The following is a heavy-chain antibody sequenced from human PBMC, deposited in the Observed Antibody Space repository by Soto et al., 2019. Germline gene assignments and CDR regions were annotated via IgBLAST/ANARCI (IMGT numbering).Heavy chain of an antibody. CDR3: ARAGPMTTVTIDS. V-gene: IGHV4-31*03. J-gene: IGHJ5*01. CDR2: IYYSGST. D-gene: IGHD4-4*01. CDR1: GGSISSGGYY. Sequence: SETLSLTCTVSGGSISSGGYYWSWIRQHPGKGLEWIGYIYYSGSTYYKPSLKSRVTISVETSKNQFSLKLRSVTAADTAVYYCARAGPMTTVTIDSWGPGTLVTVS.